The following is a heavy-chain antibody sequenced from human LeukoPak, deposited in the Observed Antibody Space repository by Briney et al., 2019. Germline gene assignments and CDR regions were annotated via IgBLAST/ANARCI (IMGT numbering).Heavy chain of an antibody. D-gene: IGHD4-17*01. V-gene: IGHV4-30-2*01. CDR1: GGSISSGGYS. J-gene: IGHJ3*02. Sequence: SQTLSLTCAVSGGSISSGGYSWSWIRQPPGKGLEWIGYIYHSGSTYYNPSLKSRVTISVDRSKNQLSLKLSSVTAADTAVYYCARASTYGDYVDAFDIWGQGTMVTVSS. CDR3: ARASTYGDYVDAFDI. CDR2: IYHSGST.